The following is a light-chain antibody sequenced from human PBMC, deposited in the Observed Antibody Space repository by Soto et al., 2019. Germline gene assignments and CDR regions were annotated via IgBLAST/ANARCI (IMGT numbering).Light chain of an antibody. J-gene: IGLJ2*01. V-gene: IGLV2-14*01. CDR1: SSDVGGYNY. CDR2: EVN. CDR3: NSYTSSSTRV. Sequence: QSVLTQPASVSGSPGQSITISCTGTSSDVGGYNYVSWYQQHPGKAPKLMIYEVNNRPSGVSNRFSGSKSGNTASLTISGIQAEDEADYYCNSYTSSSTRVFGGGTKLTVL.